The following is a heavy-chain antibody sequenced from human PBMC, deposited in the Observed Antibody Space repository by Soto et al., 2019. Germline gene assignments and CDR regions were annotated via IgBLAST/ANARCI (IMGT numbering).Heavy chain of an antibody. CDR3: ARSPIEGLGFDY. CDR1: GFTFSSYG. V-gene: IGHV3-33*01. J-gene: IGHJ4*02. D-gene: IGHD1-26*01. CDR2: IWYDGSNK. Sequence: GGSLRLSCAASGFTFSSYGMHWVRQAPGKGLEWVAVIWYDGSNKYYADSVKGRFTISRDNSKNTLYLQMNSLRAEDTAVYYCARSPIEGLGFDYWGQGTLVTVSS.